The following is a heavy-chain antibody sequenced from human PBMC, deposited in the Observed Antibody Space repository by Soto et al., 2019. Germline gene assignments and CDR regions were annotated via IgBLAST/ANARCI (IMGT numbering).Heavy chain of an antibody. CDR3: ARDRSRSSWPRAWWYFDL. J-gene: IGHJ2*01. D-gene: IGHD6-13*01. CDR1: GGTFSSYA. Sequence: QVQLVQSGAEVKKPGSSVKVSCKASGGTFSSYAISWVRQAPGQGLEWMGGIIHIFGTANYAQKFQGRGTINADKATRAAYRELSSLRSEDTAVYYCARDRSRSSWPRAWWYFDLWVRGNLVTVSS. V-gene: IGHV1-69*06. CDR2: IIHIFGTA.